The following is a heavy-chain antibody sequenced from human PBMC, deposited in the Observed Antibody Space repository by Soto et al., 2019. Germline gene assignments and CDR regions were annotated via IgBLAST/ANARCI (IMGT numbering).Heavy chain of an antibody. CDR2: MNPNSGNT. D-gene: IGHD4-17*01. V-gene: IGHV1-8*01. CDR1: GGSFSSYI. CDR3: ARGVKYGAYSRWFDP. Sequence: ASVKVSCKASGGSFSSYIVSWVRQATGQGLEYLGWMNPNSGNTGYVQKFQGRVTMTRDTSISTAYMELSSLRSEDTAVYFCARGVKYGAYSRWFDPWGQGTLVTVSS. J-gene: IGHJ5*02.